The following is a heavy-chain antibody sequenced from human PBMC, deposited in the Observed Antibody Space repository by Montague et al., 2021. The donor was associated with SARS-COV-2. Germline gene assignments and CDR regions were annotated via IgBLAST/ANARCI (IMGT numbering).Heavy chain of an antibody. CDR2: IYWDDAE. J-gene: IGHJ5*02. V-gene: IGHV2-5*02. Sequence: PALVTPTQTLTLTCTFSGFSLSTRGVGVGWIRQPPGKALEWLALIYWDDAERYSPSLESRLTISKDNSKNQVVLTMTKMAPVDTATYYCAHTKAPAGDRWFDPWGQGTPVTVSS. D-gene: IGHD6-13*01. CDR3: AHTKAPAGDRWFDP. CDR1: GFSLSTRGVG.